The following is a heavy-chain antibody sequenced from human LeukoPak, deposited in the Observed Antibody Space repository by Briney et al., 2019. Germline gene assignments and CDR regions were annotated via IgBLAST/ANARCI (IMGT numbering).Heavy chain of an antibody. D-gene: IGHD5-18*01. V-gene: IGHV1-2*02. Sequence: ASVKVSCKTSGYSFIDYYIHWVRQAPGQGLEWKGWINPSSGVTKFSQELQDRVTLTRDTSLSTAYMELNSLTFDDTAIYYCAREDTYGEYRPFDFWGQGAPVTVSS. CDR2: INPSSGVT. J-gene: IGHJ4*02. CDR1: GYSFIDYY. CDR3: AREDTYGEYRPFDF.